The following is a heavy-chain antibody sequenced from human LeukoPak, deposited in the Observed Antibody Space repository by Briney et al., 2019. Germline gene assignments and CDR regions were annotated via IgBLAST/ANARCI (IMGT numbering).Heavy chain of an antibody. CDR2: IYYSGST. D-gene: IGHD3-3*01. J-gene: IGHJ4*02. V-gene: IGHV4-59*01. CDR1: GGSISSYY. Sequence: SETLSLTCTVSGGSISSYYWSWIRQPPGKGLEWMGYIYYSGSTNYNPSLKSRVTISVDTSKNQFSLKLSSVTAADTAVYYCARVGRNYDFWSGYYPFDYWGQGTLVTVSS. CDR3: ARVGRNYDFWSGYYPFDY.